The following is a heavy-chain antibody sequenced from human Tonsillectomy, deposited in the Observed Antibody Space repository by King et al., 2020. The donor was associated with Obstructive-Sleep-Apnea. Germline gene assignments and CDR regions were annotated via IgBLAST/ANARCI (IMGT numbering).Heavy chain of an antibody. V-gene: IGHV4-59*01. Sequence: QLQESGPGLVKPSETLSLTCTVSGGSISNYYWSWIRQPPGKGLEWIGYIYYSGSTNCNPSLRSRVTISVDTSKNQFSLKLSSVTAADTAVYYCARGGIFHILTGKGKEVDPWGQGTLVTVSS. D-gene: IGHD3-9*01. CDR2: IYYSGST. CDR1: GGSISNYY. CDR3: ARGGIFHILTGKGKEVDP. J-gene: IGHJ5*02.